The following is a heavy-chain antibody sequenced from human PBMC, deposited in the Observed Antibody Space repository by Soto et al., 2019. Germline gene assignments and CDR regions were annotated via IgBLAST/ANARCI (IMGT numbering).Heavy chain of an antibody. D-gene: IGHD1-26*01. CDR1: GFSLSNARMG. CDR2: IFSNDEK. V-gene: IGHV2-26*01. J-gene: IGHJ5*02. Sequence: QVTLKESGPVLVKPTETLTLTCTVSGFSLSNARMGVSWIRQPPGNALEWLAHIFSNDEKYYSTSLKSRLTSSKDASTSQVGRTMTNMDPVDTATYYCARIRTRGWELPRGWFEPWGQGTLVTVSS. CDR3: ARIRTRGWELPRGWFEP.